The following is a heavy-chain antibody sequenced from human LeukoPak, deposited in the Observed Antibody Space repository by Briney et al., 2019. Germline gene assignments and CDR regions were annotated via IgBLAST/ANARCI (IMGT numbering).Heavy chain of an antibody. CDR3: AKEYCTTTNCLGD. CDR1: GFTFSTYV. D-gene: IGHD2-2*01. CDR2: ISHDGSEK. J-gene: IGHJ4*02. Sequence: GGSLRLSCAASGFTFSTYVLHGVRQAPGKGLEWVAVISHDGSEKYYADSVKGRFTISRDNSKNTLYLQMNSLRAEDTAVYYCAKEYCTTTNCLGDWGLGTLVTVSS. V-gene: IGHV3-30*18.